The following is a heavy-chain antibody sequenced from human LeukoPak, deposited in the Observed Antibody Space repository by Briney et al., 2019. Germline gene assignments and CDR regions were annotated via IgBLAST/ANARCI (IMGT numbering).Heavy chain of an antibody. Sequence: KTGGSLRLSCAASGFTFNDYYINWIRQAPGKGLEWVSYISSSGLTTVYADSVKGRFTITRDNAHNFMSLQMNSLRPEDTAVYYCARDTNNGLDVWGRGTTVTVSS. J-gene: IGHJ6*02. CDR3: ARDTNNGLDV. D-gene: IGHD1-20*01. CDR1: GFTFNDYY. V-gene: IGHV3-11*01. CDR2: ISSSGLTT.